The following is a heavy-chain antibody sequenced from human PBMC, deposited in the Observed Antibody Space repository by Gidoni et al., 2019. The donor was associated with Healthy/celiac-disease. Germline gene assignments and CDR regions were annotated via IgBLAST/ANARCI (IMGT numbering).Heavy chain of an antibody. CDR3: ARGYCSSTSCQLIDY. CDR2: IYYSGST. CDR1: GGSISSSSYY. D-gene: IGHD2-2*01. Sequence: QLQLQESGPGLVKPSETLSLPCTVSGGSISSSSYYWGWIRQPPGKGLEWIGSIYYSGSTYYNPSLKSRVTISVDTSKNQFSLKLSSVTAADTAVYYCARGYCSSTSCQLIDYWGQGTLVTVSS. V-gene: IGHV4-39*01. J-gene: IGHJ4*02.